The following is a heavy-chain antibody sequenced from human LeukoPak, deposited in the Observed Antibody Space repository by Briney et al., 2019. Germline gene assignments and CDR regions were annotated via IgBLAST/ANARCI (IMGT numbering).Heavy chain of an antibody. Sequence: ASVKVSCKASGYTFTSYGISWVRQAPGQGLEWMGWISAYNGNTNYAQKLQGRVTMTTDTSTSTAYMELRSLRSDDTAVYYCARVHENYYDSSLLLDWGQGTLVTVSS. D-gene: IGHD3-22*01. CDR1: GYTFTSYG. CDR2: ISAYNGNT. V-gene: IGHV1-18*01. J-gene: IGHJ4*02. CDR3: ARVHENYYDSSLLLD.